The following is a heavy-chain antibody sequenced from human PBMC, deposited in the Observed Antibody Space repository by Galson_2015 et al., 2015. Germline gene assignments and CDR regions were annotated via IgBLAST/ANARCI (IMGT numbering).Heavy chain of an antibody. CDR1: GGTFSIFA. J-gene: IGHJ4*02. CDR2: LLPIYGTT. Sequence: SVKVSCKASGGTFSIFAISWVRQAPGQRLEWMGGLLPIYGTTNYAQKFQGRVTITADESTNTAYMELSSLTSEDTAVFYCATSNADVYCSGGSCYLDSWGQGTLVTVSS. CDR3: ATSNADVYCSGGSCYLDS. D-gene: IGHD2-15*01. V-gene: IGHV1-69*13.